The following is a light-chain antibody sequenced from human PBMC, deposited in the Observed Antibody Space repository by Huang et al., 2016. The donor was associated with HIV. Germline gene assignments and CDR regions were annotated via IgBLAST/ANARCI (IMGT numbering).Light chain of an antibody. V-gene: IGKV1-33*01. CDR2: DAS. J-gene: IGKJ1*01. CDR1: QDISKY. Sequence: DIQMTQSPSSLSASVGDRVTITCQASQDISKYLNWYQQKPGKGPKLLIYDASNLEAGVPSRFSGSGSGTDFSFTISSLQPEDIATYYCQQYDNLPRTFGQGTKVEIK. CDR3: QQYDNLPRT.